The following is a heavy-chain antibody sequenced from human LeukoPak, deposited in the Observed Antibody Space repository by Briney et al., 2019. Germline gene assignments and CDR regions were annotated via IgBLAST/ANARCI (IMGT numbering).Heavy chain of an antibody. CDR1: NFVFSDYY. D-gene: IGHD3-22*01. Sequence: GGSLRLSCAASNFVFSDYYMSWVRQAPGKGLQWVSYISSGGDSIYYADSVRGRFTISRDNAKNSLYLQMNSLRAEDTAVYYCAREERVYDSSGYYYFDYWGQGTLVTVSS. V-gene: IGHV3-11*04. CDR2: ISSGGDSI. J-gene: IGHJ4*02. CDR3: AREERVYDSSGYYYFDY.